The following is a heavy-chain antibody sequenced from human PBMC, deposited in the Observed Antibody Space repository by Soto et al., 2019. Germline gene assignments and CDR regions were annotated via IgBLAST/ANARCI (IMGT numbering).Heavy chain of an antibody. CDR2: IRTGGGST. CDR1: GFTFSSHF. D-gene: IGHD1-1*01. V-gene: IGHV3-23*01. Sequence: EVQLLESGGGLVQPGGSLRLSCAASGFTFSSHFMSWVRPAPGKGLEWVSGIRTGGGSTDYADSVKGRFTISRDNSKNTLHLQMKSLRAEDTAVYYCARSREIIASAGSFDYWGQGTLVTVSS. J-gene: IGHJ4*02. CDR3: ARSREIIASAGSFDY.